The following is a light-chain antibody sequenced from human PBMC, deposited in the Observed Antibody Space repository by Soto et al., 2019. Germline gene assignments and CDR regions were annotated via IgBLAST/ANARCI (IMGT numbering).Light chain of an antibody. J-gene: IGKJ2*01. Sequence: EIVLTQSPGTLSLSPGDRATLSCRASQSVSSTYLAWYQRKPGQAPRLLIYGASSRATGIPDRFSGSGSGTDFTLTISRLEPEDFAVYYCQQYGSSPPTFGQGTKLEIK. V-gene: IGKV3-20*01. CDR2: GAS. CDR1: QSVSSTY. CDR3: QQYGSSPPT.